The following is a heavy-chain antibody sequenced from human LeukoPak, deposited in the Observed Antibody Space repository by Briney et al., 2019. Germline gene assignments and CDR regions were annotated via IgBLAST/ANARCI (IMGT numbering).Heavy chain of an antibody. J-gene: IGHJ4*02. CDR1: GFTFSDYY. Sequence: PGGSLRLSCAASGFTFSDYYMSWIRQAPGKGLEWVSYISSSGSTIYYADSVKGRFTISRDNAKNSLYLQMNSLRVEDTAVYYCAKGYCSGGSCSRGYWGQGTLVTVSS. CDR3: AKGYCSGGSCSRGY. V-gene: IGHV3-11*04. D-gene: IGHD2-15*01. CDR2: ISSSGSTI.